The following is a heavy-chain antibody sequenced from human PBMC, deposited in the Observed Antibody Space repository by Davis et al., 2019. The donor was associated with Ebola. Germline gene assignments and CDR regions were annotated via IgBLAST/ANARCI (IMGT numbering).Heavy chain of an antibody. V-gene: IGHV3-21*01. J-gene: IGHJ6*04. CDR1: GFTFSSNS. D-gene: IGHD5-18*01. CDR3: ARDMNTAMVLYDYGMDV. Sequence: GESLKISCAASGFTFSSNSMNWVRQAPGKGLEWVSSISGSSYYIYYAVSVMGRFTISRDNAKNSLYLEMNSLRAEDTAVYYCARDMNTAMVLYDYGMDVWGKGTTVTVSS. CDR2: ISGSSYYI.